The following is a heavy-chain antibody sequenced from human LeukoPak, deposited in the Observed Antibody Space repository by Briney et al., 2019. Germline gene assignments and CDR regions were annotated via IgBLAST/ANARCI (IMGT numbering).Heavy chain of an antibody. D-gene: IGHD3-3*01. CDR1: GFTFSSYA. CDR2: ISGSGGST. CDR3: AKESPRPYYDFWSGSRYFDY. V-gene: IGHV3-23*01. Sequence: GGSLRLSCAASGFTFSSYAMSWVRQAPGKGLEWVSAISGSGGSTYYADSVKGRFTISRDNSKNTLYLQMNSLRAEDTAVYYCAKESPRPYYDFWSGSRYFDYWGQGTLVTVSS. J-gene: IGHJ4*02.